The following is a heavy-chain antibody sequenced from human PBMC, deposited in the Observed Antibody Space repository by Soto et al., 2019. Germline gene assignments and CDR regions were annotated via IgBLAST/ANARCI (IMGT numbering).Heavy chain of an antibody. CDR1: GFTFSSYA. CDR2: ISGSGGST. CDR3: AKESEELVVLDY. V-gene: IGHV3-23*01. D-gene: IGHD1-26*01. J-gene: IGHJ4*02. Sequence: PGGYLRLSCADSGFTFSSYAMSWVRQAPGKGLEWVSAISGSGGSTYYADSVKGRFTISRDNSKNTLYLQMNSLRAEDTAVYYCAKESEELVVLDYWGQGTLVTVSS.